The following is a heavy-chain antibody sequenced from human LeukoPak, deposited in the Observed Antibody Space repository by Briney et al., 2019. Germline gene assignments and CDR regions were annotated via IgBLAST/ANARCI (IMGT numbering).Heavy chain of an antibody. V-gene: IGHV5-51*01. D-gene: IGHD3-22*01. J-gene: IGHJ4*02. CDR1: GSCFTSYW. CDR3: ARRSGYYYDSSGYYFDY. CDR2: IYPGDSDT. Sequence: GASLKISCKGSGSCFTSYWIGWVRQMPGKGLEWMGIIYPGDSDTRYSPSFQGQVTISADKSISTAYLQWSSLKASDTAMYYCARRSGYYYDSSGYYFDYWGQGTLITVSS.